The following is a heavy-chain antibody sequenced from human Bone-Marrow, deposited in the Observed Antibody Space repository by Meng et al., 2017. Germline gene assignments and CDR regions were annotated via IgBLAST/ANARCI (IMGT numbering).Heavy chain of an antibody. Sequence: GGSLRLSCAASGFTFSSYAMSWVRQAPGKGLEWVSAISGSGGSTYYADSVKGRFTISRDNSKNTLYLQMNSLRAEDTAVYYCAKDIRGPGEGSSWYEYGFYYYYGMDVWGQGTTVT. CDR1: GFTFSSYA. D-gene: IGHD6-13*01. CDR3: AKDIRGPGEGSSWYEYGFYYYYGMDV. J-gene: IGHJ6*01. CDR2: ISGSGGST. V-gene: IGHV3-23*01.